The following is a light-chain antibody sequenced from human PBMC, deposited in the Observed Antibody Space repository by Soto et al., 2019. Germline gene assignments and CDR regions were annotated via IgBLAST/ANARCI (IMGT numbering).Light chain of an antibody. Sequence: EIVLTQSPGTLSVSPGERATLSCRASQSVSSSYLAWYQQKPGQAPRLLIYGASNRATGIPDRFSGSGSGTDFTLTISRMEPEDFAVYYCQQYGSSPPHTFGGGTKVEIK. CDR3: QQYGSSPPHT. CDR2: GAS. CDR1: QSVSSSY. V-gene: IGKV3-20*01. J-gene: IGKJ4*01.